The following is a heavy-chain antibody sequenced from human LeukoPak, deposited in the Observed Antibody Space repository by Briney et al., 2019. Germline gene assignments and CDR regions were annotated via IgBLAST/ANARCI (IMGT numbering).Heavy chain of an antibody. CDR1: GLSFSNYW. V-gene: IGHV3-74*01. CDR2: INSDETGT. CDR3: ARDGSLPDY. Sequence: GGSLRLSCAASGLSFSNYWMHWVRQAPGEGLVWVARINSDETGTSYADSVKGRFTISRDNAKNTLYLQMNSLRAEDTAAYYCARDGSLPDYWGQGTLVTVSS. J-gene: IGHJ4*02.